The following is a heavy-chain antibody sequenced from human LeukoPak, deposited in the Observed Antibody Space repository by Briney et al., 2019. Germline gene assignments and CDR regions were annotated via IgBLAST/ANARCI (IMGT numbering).Heavy chain of an antibody. Sequence: ASVKVSCRASGYTFTNYGISWVRQAPGQGLEWMGWISAYNGNTNYAQKFQGRVTMTTDTSTTTAYMEVKSLRSDDTAVFYCARDGGYSSGSSDYWGQGTLVTVSS. V-gene: IGHV1-18*01. J-gene: IGHJ4*02. D-gene: IGHD6-19*01. CDR1: GYTFTNYG. CDR3: ARDGGYSSGSSDY. CDR2: ISAYNGNT.